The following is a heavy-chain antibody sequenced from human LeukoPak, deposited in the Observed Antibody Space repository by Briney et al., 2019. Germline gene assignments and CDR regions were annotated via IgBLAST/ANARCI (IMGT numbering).Heavy chain of an antibody. Sequence: GGSLRLSCAASGFMFSSNWMSWVRLAPGKGLEWVANIKEDGTETYYVDSVKGRFTISRDNAKNSLYLQMNSLRVEDTAAYYCAKEGRSLQTYWGQGTLVTVSS. D-gene: IGHD5-24*01. CDR2: IKEDGTET. J-gene: IGHJ4*02. V-gene: IGHV3-7*03. CDR3: AKEGRSLQTY. CDR1: GFMFSSNW.